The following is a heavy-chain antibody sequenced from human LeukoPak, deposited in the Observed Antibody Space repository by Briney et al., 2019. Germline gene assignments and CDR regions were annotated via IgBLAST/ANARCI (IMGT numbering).Heavy chain of an antibody. CDR1: GFIFSDYY. CDR2: ISYDGSNK. D-gene: IGHD3-10*01. Sequence: PGGSLRLSCAASGFIFSDYYMDWVRQAPGKGLEWVAVISYDGSNKYYADSVKGRFTISRDNSKNTLYLQMNSLRAEDTAVYYCARDAIWFGELLDINWFDPWGQGTLVTVSS. J-gene: IGHJ5*02. CDR3: ARDAIWFGELLDINWFDP. V-gene: IGHV3-30-3*01.